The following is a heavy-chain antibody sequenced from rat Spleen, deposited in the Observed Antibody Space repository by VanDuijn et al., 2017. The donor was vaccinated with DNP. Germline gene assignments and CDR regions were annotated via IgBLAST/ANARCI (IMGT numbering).Heavy chain of an antibody. CDR2: ISYSGTT. D-gene: IGHD4-1*01. V-gene: IGHV3-1*01. CDR1: GHSITSNY. J-gene: IGHJ4*01. Sequence: EVQLQESGPGLVKPSQSLSLTCSVTGHSITSNYWGWIRKFPGNKMEWIGHISYSGTTNYNPSLKSRISITRDTSKNQFFLQLNSVTTEDTATYYCARDGGVWAMDVWGQGTSVTVSS. CDR3: ARDGGVWAMDV.